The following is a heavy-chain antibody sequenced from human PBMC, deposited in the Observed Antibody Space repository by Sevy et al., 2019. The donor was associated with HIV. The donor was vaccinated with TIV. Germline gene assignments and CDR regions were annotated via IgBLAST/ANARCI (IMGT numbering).Heavy chain of an antibody. CDR1: GFNVNNYG. J-gene: IGHJ5*02. D-gene: IGHD3-9*01. CDR2: VPYDGSKR. CDR3: ARDHNTGWCNWFDP. Sequence: GGSLRLSCEVSGFNVNNYGMHWVRQAPGKGLEWVAMVPYDGSKRHYVDSVKGRFTISRDYSENTLYLQMNNLRVEDTAVYYCARDHNTGWCNWFDPWGQGTLVTVSS. V-gene: IGHV3-30*02.